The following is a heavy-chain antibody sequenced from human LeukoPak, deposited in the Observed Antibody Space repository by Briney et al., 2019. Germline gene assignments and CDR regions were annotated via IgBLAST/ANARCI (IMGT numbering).Heavy chain of an antibody. J-gene: IGHJ4*02. CDR1: GFTFSSYA. CDR3: ARDLGVAAALFDY. CDR2: ISYDGSNK. Sequence: GGSLRLSCAASGFTFSSYAMHLVRQAPGKGLEWVAVISYDGSNKYYADSVKGRFTISRDNSKNTLYLQMNSLRAEDTAVYYCARDLGVAAALFDYWGQGTLVTVSS. D-gene: IGHD2-2*01. V-gene: IGHV3-30-3*01.